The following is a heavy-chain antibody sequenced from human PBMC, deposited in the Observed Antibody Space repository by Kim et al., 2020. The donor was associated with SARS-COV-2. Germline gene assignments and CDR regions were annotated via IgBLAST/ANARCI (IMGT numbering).Heavy chain of an antibody. J-gene: IGHJ6*02. V-gene: IGHV1-2*02. Sequence: AQRLQGRVTMTRDTSISTAYMELSRLRSDDTAVYYCARVDVVPIHYGMDVWGQGTTVTVSS. D-gene: IGHD2-21*01. CDR3: ARVDVVPIHYGMDV.